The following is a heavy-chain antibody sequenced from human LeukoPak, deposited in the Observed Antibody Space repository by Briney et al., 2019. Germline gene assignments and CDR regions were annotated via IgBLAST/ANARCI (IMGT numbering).Heavy chain of an antibody. V-gene: IGHV5-51*01. CDR1: GYSFTSYW. CDR3: ARGINDEYFQS. D-gene: IGHD2/OR15-2a*01. Sequence: GESLKISCKGSGYSFTSYWIGWVRQMPGKGLEWMGIIYPADSDTRYNPSFQGHVTISADRSASTAYLQWHSLKASDTAIYYCARGINDEYFQSWGQGTLVTVSS. J-gene: IGHJ1*01. CDR2: IYPADSDT.